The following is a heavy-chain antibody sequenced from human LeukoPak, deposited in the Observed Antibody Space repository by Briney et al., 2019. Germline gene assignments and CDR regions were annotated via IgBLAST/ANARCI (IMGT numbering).Heavy chain of an antibody. J-gene: IGHJ6*04. V-gene: IGHV3-30*04. CDR2: ISYDENNK. D-gene: IGHD3-10*02. Sequence: GGTLRLSCAASGFTFSSYVMHWVRQAPGKGLEWVAFISYDENNKHYADSVKGRFTISRDNSKNTLYVQMNSLRAEDTAVYYCAELGITMIGGVWGKGTTVTISS. CDR3: AELGITMIGGV. CDR1: GFTFSSYV.